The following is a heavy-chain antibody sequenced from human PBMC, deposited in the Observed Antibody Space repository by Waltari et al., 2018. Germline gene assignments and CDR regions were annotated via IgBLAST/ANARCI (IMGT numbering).Heavy chain of an antibody. D-gene: IGHD6-13*01. J-gene: IGHJ4*02. CDR2: IRSKAYGGTT. Sequence: EVQLVESGGGLVQPGRSLRLSCTASGFTFGDYVMSGVRQAPGKGLEGVGFIRSKAYGGTTEYAASVKGRLTISRDNSKSIAYLQMNSLKTEDTAVYYCTRGSSSWTDYFDYWGQGTLVTVSS. CDR3: TRGSSSWTDYFDY. V-gene: IGHV3-49*04. CDR1: GFTFGDYV.